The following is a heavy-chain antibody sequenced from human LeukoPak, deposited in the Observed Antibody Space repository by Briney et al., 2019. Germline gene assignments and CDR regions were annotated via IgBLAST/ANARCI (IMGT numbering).Heavy chain of an antibody. D-gene: IGHD6-19*01. V-gene: IGHV1-2*02. CDR3: ARDTSLVAGYYFDY. CDR2: INPNSGGT. J-gene: IGHJ4*02. Sequence: ASVKVSCKASGYTFTGYYMHWVRQASGQGLEWMGWINPNSGGTNYAQKFQGRVTMTRDTSISTAYMELSRLRSDDTAVYYCARDTSLVAGYYFDYWGQGTLVTVSS. CDR1: GYTFTGYY.